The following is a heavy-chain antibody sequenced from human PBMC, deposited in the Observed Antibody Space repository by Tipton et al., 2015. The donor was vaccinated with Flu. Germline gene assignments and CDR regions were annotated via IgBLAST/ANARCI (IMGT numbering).Heavy chain of an antibody. D-gene: IGHD2-2*01. CDR1: GAFFTSYY. J-gene: IGHJ4*02. Sequence: TLSLTCTVPGAFFTSYYWNWIRQPPGKGLEWIGYIYNSQYTKYNPSLKSRVTISVDTSKKQFSLQLRSVTAADTAVYYCARDPSLGMPDYFDYWGQGTLVTASS. CDR2: IYNSQYT. V-gene: IGHV4-59*12. CDR3: ARDPSLGMPDYFDY.